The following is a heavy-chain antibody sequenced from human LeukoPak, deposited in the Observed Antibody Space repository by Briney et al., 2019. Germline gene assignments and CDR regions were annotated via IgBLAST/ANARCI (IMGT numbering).Heavy chain of an antibody. CDR1: GFTFSSHW. D-gene: IGHD6-19*01. CDR3: ARQHSSGWYYYLDY. J-gene: IGHJ4*02. Sequence: PGGSLRLSCAASGFTFSSHWMEWVRQAPGKGLVWVSRVNSDGSSTSYADSVKGRFTISRDNAKNTLYLQMNSLRVEDTAVYYCARQHSSGWYYYLDYWGQGTLVTVSS. V-gene: IGHV3-74*01. CDR2: VNSDGSST.